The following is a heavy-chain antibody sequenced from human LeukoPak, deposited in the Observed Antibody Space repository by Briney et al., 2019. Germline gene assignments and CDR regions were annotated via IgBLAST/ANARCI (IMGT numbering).Heavy chain of an antibody. CDR3: ARTGLRRGGYFDSAVSDP. J-gene: IGHJ5*02. CDR2: IYSSGTT. V-gene: IGHV4-59*12. Sequence: SETLSLTCTVSGGSMNRYYWSWIRLPPGKGLEWMGYIYSSGTTHYNPSLESRVTISLDTSKNEFSLNLKSVTAADTAMYYCARTGLRRGGYFDSAVSDPWGQGTLVIVSS. CDR1: GGSMNRYY. D-gene: IGHD6-25*01.